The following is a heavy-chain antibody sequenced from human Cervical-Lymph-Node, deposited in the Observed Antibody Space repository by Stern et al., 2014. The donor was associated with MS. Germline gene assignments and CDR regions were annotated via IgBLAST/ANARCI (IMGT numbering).Heavy chain of an antibody. CDR2: IHSSGST. CDR3: ARGAETATPWDF. J-gene: IGHJ4*02. V-gene: IGHV4-59*01. Sequence: QLQLQESGPGLVKPSETLSLTCTVSGGSIRSYYWSWIRQPPGKGLEWIGYIHSSGSTNYKSSLKGRVTISVDTSKNQFSLNLNSVTAADTAVYYCARGAETATPWDFWGQGTLVTVSS. CDR1: GGSIRSYY. D-gene: IGHD5-24*01.